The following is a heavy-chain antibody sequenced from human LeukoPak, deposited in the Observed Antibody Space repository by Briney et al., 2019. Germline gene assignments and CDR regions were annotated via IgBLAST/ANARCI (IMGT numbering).Heavy chain of an antibody. V-gene: IGHV3-7*01. CDR1: GFTFSSYW. J-gene: IGHJ6*03. CDR3: PVEYYYYYMDV. Sequence: GGSLRLSCAAFGFTFSSYWMSWVRQAPGKGLEWVANIKQDGSEKYYVDSVKGRFTISRDNAKNSLYLQMNSLRAEDTAVYYCPVEYYYYYMDVWGKGTTVTVSS. CDR2: IKQDGSEK.